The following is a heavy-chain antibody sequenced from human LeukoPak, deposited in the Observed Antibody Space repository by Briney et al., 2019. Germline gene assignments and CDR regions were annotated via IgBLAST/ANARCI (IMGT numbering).Heavy chain of an antibody. CDR1: GGSISSSRYY. J-gene: IGHJ5*02. CDR3: ARHRYVDTAMGSNWFDP. Sequence: SETLSLTCTVSGGSISSSRYYWGWIRQPPGKGLEWIGSIYYTGSTYYNPSLKSRVTISVETSKNQISLNLSSVTAADTAVYYCARHRYVDTAMGSNWFDPWGQGSLVTVSS. V-gene: IGHV4-39*01. D-gene: IGHD5-18*01. CDR2: IYYTGST.